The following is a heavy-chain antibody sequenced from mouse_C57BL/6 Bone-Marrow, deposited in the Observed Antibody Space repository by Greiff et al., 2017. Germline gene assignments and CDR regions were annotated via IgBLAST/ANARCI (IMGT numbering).Heavy chain of an antibody. Sequence: VKLVESGPGLVAPSQSLSITCTVSGFSLTSYAISWVRQPPGKGLEWLGVIWTGGGTNYNSALKSRLSISKDNSKSQVFLKMNSLQTDDTARYYCARTSPTVVAYYFDYWGQGTTLTVSS. CDR3: ARTSPTVVAYYFDY. CDR2: IWTGGGT. J-gene: IGHJ2*01. V-gene: IGHV2-9-1*01. CDR1: GFSLTSYA. D-gene: IGHD1-1*01.